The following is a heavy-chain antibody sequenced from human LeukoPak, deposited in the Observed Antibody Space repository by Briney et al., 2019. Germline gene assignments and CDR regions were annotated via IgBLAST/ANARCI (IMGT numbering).Heavy chain of an antibody. J-gene: IGHJ4*02. V-gene: IGHV3-53*01. Sequence: GGSLRLSCAASVFTVRSNYMSWVRQAPGKGLEWVSIVYSGHNTYYADSVKRRFTSSRDNSKNTLYLQMNSLRAEDTAVYHCAISPNPYYFDYWGQGTLVTVSS. CDR1: VFTVRSNY. CDR3: AISPNPYYFDY. CDR2: VYSGHNT.